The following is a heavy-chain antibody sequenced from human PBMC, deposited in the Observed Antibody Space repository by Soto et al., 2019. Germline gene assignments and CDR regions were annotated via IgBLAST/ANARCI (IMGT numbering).Heavy chain of an antibody. CDR1: GYTFTGYA. Sequence: QVQLVQSGAEEKKPGASVKVSCKASGYTFTGYAMHWVRQAPGQRLEWMGWINAGNGNTKYSQKFQGRVTITRDTPASTAYMELSSLRSEDTAVYYCARAVAVPAAFDYWGQRTLVTVSS. CDR2: INAGNGNT. D-gene: IGHD6-19*01. CDR3: ARAVAVPAAFDY. J-gene: IGHJ4*02. V-gene: IGHV1-3*05.